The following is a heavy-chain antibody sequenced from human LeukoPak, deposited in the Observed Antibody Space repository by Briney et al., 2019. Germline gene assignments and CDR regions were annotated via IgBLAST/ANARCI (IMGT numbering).Heavy chain of an antibody. CDR1: GFTFSRYD. CDR2: IDTAADT. D-gene: IGHD6-13*01. Sequence: GGSLRLSCAASGFTFSRYDMHWVRQPAGKGLECVSVIDTAADTYYSVSVKGRFTISRDNAKNSFYLQMNSLRAEDTAVYYCAKDFRSSWYRYFDYWGQGALVTVSS. CDR3: AKDFRSSWYRYFDY. V-gene: IGHV3-13*04. J-gene: IGHJ4*02.